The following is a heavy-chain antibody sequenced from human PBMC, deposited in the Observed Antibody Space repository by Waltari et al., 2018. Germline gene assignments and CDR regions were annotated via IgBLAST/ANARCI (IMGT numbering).Heavy chain of an antibody. J-gene: IGHJ2*01. CDR2: VSNTGFT. CDR1: GDSVTTDNIH. D-gene: IGHD3-9*01. Sequence: QVQLQESGSGLVQPSQTLSLTCTVPGDSVTTDNIHWNWIRQPAGKGLEWLGRVSNTGFTIDDASRKSRVTIARDTSTSQLSLNLNSLTAAETAVYYCARDHIADRFDWLFNYGYGDVWGRGTLVTVAS. CDR3: ARDHIADRFDWLFNYGYGDV. V-gene: IGHV4-61*02.